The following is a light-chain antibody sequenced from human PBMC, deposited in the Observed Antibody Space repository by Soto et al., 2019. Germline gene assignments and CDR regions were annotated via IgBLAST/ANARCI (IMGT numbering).Light chain of an antibody. Sequence: QSALTQPPSVSGSPGQSVTISCNGTSSYVGSYNRVSWFQQPPGTAPKLMIYEVTNRPSGVPDRLSGSKSGNTASLTISGLQAEDEADYYCTSCTSSNTFDVLGGGTKLTVL. CDR3: TSCTSSNTFDV. CDR1: SSYVGSYNR. J-gene: IGLJ2*01. V-gene: IGLV2-18*02. CDR2: EVT.